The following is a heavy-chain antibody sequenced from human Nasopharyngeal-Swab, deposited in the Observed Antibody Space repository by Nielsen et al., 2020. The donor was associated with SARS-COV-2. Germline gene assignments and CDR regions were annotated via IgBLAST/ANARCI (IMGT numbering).Heavy chain of an antibody. J-gene: IGHJ5*02. D-gene: IGHD1-7*01. CDR3: ARVGVNRYNWNYKGWFDP. Sequence: QATGKGLEWIGEINHSGSTNYNPSLKSRVTISVDTSKNQFSLKLSSVTAADTTVYYCARVGVNRYNWNYKGWFDPWGQGTLVTVSS. CDR2: INHSGST. V-gene: IGHV4-34*01.